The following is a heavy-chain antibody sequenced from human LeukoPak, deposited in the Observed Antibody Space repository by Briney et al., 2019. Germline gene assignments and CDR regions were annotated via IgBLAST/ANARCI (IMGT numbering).Heavy chain of an antibody. V-gene: IGHV4-34*01. J-gene: IGHJ4*02. CDR1: GGSFSGYY. CDR2: INHSGST. Sequence: SETLSLTCAVYGGSFSGYYWSWIRQPPGKGLEWIGEINHSGSTNYNPSLKSRVTISVDTSKNQFSLKLSSVTAADTAVYYCARGLRLREMGGAYWGQGTLVTVSS. D-gene: IGHD4-17*01. CDR3: ARGLRLREMGGAY.